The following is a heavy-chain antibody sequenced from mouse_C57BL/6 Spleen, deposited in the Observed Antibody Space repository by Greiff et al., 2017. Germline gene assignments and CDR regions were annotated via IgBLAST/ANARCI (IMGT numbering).Heavy chain of an antibody. J-gene: IGHJ4*01. CDR1: GYTFTSYW. D-gene: IGHD3-2*02. Sequence: QVQLQQPGTELVKPGASVKLSCKASGYTFTSYWMHWVKQRPGQGLEWLGNINPSNGGTNYNEKFKSKATLTVDKSSSTAYMQLSRLTSEDSAVYYWARRRAQPPPGYYAMDYWGQGTSVTVSS. CDR3: ARRRAQPPPGYYAMDY. V-gene: IGHV1-53*01. CDR2: INPSNGGT.